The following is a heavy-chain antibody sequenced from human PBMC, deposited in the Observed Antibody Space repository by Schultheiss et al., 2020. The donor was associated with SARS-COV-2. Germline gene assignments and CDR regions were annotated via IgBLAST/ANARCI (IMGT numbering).Heavy chain of an antibody. J-gene: IGHJ6*02. D-gene: IGHD1-26*01. CDR1: SSGGYY. V-gene: IGHV3-9*01. CDR2: ISWNSGSI. Sequence: SSGGYYWSWIRQHPGKGLEWVSGISWNSGSIGYADSVKGRFTISRDNAKNSLYLQMNSLRAEDTALYYCAKDGVPSFYYYYGMDVWGQGTTVTVSS. CDR3: AKDGVPSFYYYYGMDV.